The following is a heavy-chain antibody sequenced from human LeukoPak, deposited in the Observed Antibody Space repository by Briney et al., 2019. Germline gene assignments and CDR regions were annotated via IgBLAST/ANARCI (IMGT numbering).Heavy chain of an antibody. Sequence: GGSLRLFCAASGFTFSSYAMSWVRQAPGKGLEWVSAISGSGGSTYYADSVKGRFTISRDNSKNTLYLQMNSLRAEDTAVYYCAKDPTNGVWAVAGPHDAFDIWGQGTMVTVSS. CDR2: ISGSGGST. J-gene: IGHJ3*02. V-gene: IGHV3-23*01. CDR1: GFTFSSYA. CDR3: AKDPTNGVWAVAGPHDAFDI. D-gene: IGHD2-8*01.